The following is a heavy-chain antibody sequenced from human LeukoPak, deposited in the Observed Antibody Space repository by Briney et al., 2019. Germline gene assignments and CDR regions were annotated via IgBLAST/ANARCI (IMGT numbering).Heavy chain of an antibody. CDR1: GGSFSSYY. CDR2: INYSGST. D-gene: IGHD3-22*01. CDR3: ARVQVTTQI. V-gene: IGHV4-34*01. J-gene: IGHJ4*02. Sequence: KPSETLSLTCAVYGGSFSSYYWSWIRQPPGKGLEWIGEINYSGSTNYNPSLRSRVIISVDTSKNQFSLRLSSVTAADTAVYYCARVQVTTQIWGQGTLVTVSP.